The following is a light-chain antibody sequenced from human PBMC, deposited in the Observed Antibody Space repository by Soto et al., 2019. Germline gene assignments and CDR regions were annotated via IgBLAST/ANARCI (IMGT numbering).Light chain of an antibody. V-gene: IGKV3-15*01. J-gene: IGKJ1*01. CDR2: GAS. CDR1: QRVSSN. Sequence: EIVMTQSQATLSVSPVERDTLSCRASQRVSSNLAWYQQKPGQAPRLLLYGASTRVTGIPASFSGSGSGTEFTLTISSLQSEDFAVYYCQHYNNWPPWTFGQWTKVEIK. CDR3: QHYNNWPPWT.